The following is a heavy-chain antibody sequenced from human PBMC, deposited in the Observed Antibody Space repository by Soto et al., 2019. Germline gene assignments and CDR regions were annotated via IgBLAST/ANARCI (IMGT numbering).Heavy chain of an antibody. Sequence: QITLKESGPTLLKPTQTLTLTCTFSGFSLTTSGVGVGWIRQPPGKALEWLALIYWDDDKRYSPSLHSRLTITKDTSKNQVVLTMTNMGPVDTATYYCAPTFPRHTAGSSGGSSPPAFDPWGQGTLVTVSS. CDR3: APTFPRHTAGSSGGSSPPAFDP. CDR2: IYWDDDK. D-gene: IGHD2-15*01. V-gene: IGHV2-5*02. CDR1: GFSLTTSGVG. J-gene: IGHJ5*02.